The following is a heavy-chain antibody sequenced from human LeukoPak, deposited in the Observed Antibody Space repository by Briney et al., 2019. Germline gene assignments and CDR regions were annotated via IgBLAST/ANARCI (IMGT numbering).Heavy chain of an antibody. Sequence: PRASVKVSCKASGGTFSSYAISWVRQAPGQGLEWMGRIIPILGIANYAQKFQGRVTITADKSTSTAYMELSSLRSEDTAVYYCARDFHHGSTTAIDYWGQGTLVTVSS. CDR1: GGTFSSYA. J-gene: IGHJ4*02. CDR2: IIPILGIA. V-gene: IGHV1-69*04. D-gene: IGHD4-17*01. CDR3: ARDFHHGSTTAIDY.